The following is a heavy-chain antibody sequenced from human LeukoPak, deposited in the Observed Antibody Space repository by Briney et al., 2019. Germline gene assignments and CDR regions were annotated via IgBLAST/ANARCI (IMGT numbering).Heavy chain of an antibody. CDR2: INHSGST. J-gene: IGHJ4*02. D-gene: IGHD3-10*01. CDR3: ARAAGKKLLWFGELFSGPLDY. Sequence: SETLSLTCTVSGGSISSSSYYWGWIRQPPGKGLEWIGEINHSGSTNYNPSLKSRVTISVDTSRNQFSLKLSSVTAADTAVYYCARAAGKKLLWFGELFSGPLDYWGQGTLVTVSS. CDR1: GGSISSSSYY. V-gene: IGHV4-39*07.